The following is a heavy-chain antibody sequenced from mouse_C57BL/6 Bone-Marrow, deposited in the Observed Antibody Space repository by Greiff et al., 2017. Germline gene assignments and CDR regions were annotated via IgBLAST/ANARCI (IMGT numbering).Heavy chain of an antibody. V-gene: IGHV7-3*01. CDR2: IRNKANGYTT. J-gene: IGHJ4*01. Sequence: VKMKQSGGGLVQPGGSLSLSCAASGFTFTDYYMSWVRQPPGKALEWLGFIRNKANGYTTDYSASVKGRFTISRDNSQCILYLQLNTLRAEDSATYYCAKYSLDLWLRSPYYAMDYWGQGTSVTVSS. CDR1: GFTFTDYY. CDR3: AKYSLDLWLRSPYYAMDY. D-gene: IGHD2-2*01.